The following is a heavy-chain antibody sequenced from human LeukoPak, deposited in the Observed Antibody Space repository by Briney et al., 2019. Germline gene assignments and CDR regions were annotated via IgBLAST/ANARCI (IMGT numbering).Heavy chain of an antibody. CDR2: IPASGDST. Sequence: PGGSLRLSCAASGFTFSINVMIWVRQAPGKGLEWVSSIPASGDSTYYADSVKGRFTISRDNAKNSLYLQMNSLRAEDTAVYYCARDRAGIAARHYFDYWGQGTLVTVSS. J-gene: IGHJ4*02. CDR1: GFTFSINV. CDR3: ARDRAGIAARHYFDY. V-gene: IGHV3-23*01. D-gene: IGHD6-6*01.